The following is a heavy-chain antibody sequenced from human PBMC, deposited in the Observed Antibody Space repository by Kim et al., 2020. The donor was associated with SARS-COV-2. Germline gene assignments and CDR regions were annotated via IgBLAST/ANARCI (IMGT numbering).Heavy chain of an antibody. CDR2: IIPVFGTA. CDR3: ARVKGIAVAGRNWFDP. V-gene: IGHV1-69*13. J-gene: IGHJ5*02. D-gene: IGHD6-19*01. CDR1: GGTFSSYA. Sequence: SVKVSCKASGGTFSSYAISWVRQAPGQGLEWMGGIIPVFGTANYAQKFQGRVTITADESTSTAYMELSSLRSEDTAVYYCARVKGIAVAGRNWFDPWGQGTLVTVSS.